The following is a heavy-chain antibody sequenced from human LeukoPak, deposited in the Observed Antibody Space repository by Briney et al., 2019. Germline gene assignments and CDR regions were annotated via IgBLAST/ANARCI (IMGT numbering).Heavy chain of an antibody. CDR1: GYNFTSYW. D-gene: IGHD4-17*01. Sequence: GESLKISCKGSGYNFTSYWIGWVRQMPGKGLEWMGIIYPGDSDTRYSPSFQGQVTISADKSISTAYLQWSSLKASDTAMYYCARLNGDYPYYYYYGMDVWGQGTTVTVSS. CDR3: ARLNGDYPYYYYYGMDV. CDR2: IYPGDSDT. V-gene: IGHV5-51*01. J-gene: IGHJ6*02.